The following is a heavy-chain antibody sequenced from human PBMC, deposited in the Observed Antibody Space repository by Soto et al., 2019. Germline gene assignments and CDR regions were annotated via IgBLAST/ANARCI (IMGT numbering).Heavy chain of an antibody. Sequence: ASVQVSCKASGYTFTGYYMHWVRQATGQGLEWMGWMNPNSGNTGYAQKFQGRVTMTRNTSISTAYMELSSLRSEDTAVYYCAIVRAYYDRYGMDVWAQGTTVTVSS. J-gene: IGHJ6*02. CDR2: MNPNSGNT. V-gene: IGHV1-8*02. D-gene: IGHD3-22*01. CDR1: GYTFTGYY. CDR3: AIVRAYYDRYGMDV.